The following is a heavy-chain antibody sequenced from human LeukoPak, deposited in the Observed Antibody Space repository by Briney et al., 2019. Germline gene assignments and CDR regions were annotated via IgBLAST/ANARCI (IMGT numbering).Heavy chain of an antibody. J-gene: IGHJ4*02. V-gene: IGHV4-59*01. CDR1: GDSISSFY. D-gene: IGHD1-26*01. CDR2: IYYSGSA. CDR3: ASGSIVGVLWG. Sequence: SETLSLTCTVSGDSISSFYWTWIRQPPGKGLEWIGYIYYSGSANYNPSLKSRVTMSVDTSKNQFSLKLSSVTAADTAVYYCASGSIVGVLWGWGQGTLVTVSS.